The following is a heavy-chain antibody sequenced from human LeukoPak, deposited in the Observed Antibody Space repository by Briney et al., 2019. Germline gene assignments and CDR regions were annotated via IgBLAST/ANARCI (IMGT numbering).Heavy chain of an antibody. CDR2: IYSTGST. V-gene: IGHV4-4*07. CDR3: ARQIASPGTAGFDF. Sequence: NPSETLSLTCTVSGGSISSYYWSWIRQPAGKGLEWIGRIYSTGSTNYNPSLTSRVTMSVDTSKNQFSLRLRSVTAADTAVYYCARQIASPGTAGFDFWGQGALVTVSS. CDR1: GGSISSYY. J-gene: IGHJ4*02. D-gene: IGHD6-13*01.